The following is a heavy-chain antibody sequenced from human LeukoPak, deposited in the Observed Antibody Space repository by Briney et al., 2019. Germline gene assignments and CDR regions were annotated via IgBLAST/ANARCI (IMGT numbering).Heavy chain of an antibody. Sequence: GGSLRLSSAASGFTFSSYGVHWVRQAPGQGLEWVAFIRYDGSNKYYADSVKGRFTISRDNSKNTLYLQMNSLRAEDTAVYYCARTSGYDPTNFDYWGQGTLVTVSS. J-gene: IGHJ4*02. CDR2: IRYDGSNK. V-gene: IGHV3-30*02. CDR3: ARTSGYDPTNFDY. D-gene: IGHD5-12*01. CDR1: GFTFSSYG.